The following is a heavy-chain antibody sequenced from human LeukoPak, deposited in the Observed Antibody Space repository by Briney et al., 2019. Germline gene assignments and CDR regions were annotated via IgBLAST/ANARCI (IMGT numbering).Heavy chain of an antibody. Sequence: PSETLSLTCTVSGGSISSYYWGWIRQPPGKGLEWIGSIYYSGSTYYNPSLKSRVTISVDTSNNQFSLKVNSVTAADTAVYYCARDAGHQLSRRNYYAMDVWGQGTTVTVS. CDR2: IYYSGST. CDR3: ARDAGHQLSRRNYYAMDV. D-gene: IGHD1-1*01. V-gene: IGHV4-39*07. CDR1: GGSISSYY. J-gene: IGHJ6*02.